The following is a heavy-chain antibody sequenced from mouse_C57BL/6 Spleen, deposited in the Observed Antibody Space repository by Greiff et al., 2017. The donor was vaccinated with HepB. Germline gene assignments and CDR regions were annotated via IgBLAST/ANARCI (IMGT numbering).Heavy chain of an antibody. J-gene: IGHJ2*01. V-gene: IGHV1-4*01. CDR1: GYTFTSYT. D-gene: IGHD2-4*01. CDR2: INPSSGYT. Sequence: VMLVESGAELARPGASVKMSCKASGYTFTSYTMHWVKQRPGQGLEWIGYINPSSGYTKYNQKFKDKATLTADKSSSTAYMQLSSLTSEDSAVYYCARCSLIYYDFYWGQGTTLTVSS. CDR3: ARCSLIYYDFY.